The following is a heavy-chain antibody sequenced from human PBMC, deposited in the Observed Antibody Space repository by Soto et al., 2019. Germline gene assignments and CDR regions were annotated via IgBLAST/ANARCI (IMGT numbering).Heavy chain of an antibody. Sequence: ASVKVSCKASRYTFTSYDINWVRQATGQGLEWMGWMNPNSGNTGYAQKFQGRVTMTRNTSISTAYMELSSLRSEDTAVYYCARATLSSTSFDFDYWGQGTLVTVSS. CDR3: ARATLSSTSFDFDY. CDR2: MNPNSGNT. CDR1: RYTFTSYD. V-gene: IGHV1-8*01. J-gene: IGHJ4*02. D-gene: IGHD2-2*01.